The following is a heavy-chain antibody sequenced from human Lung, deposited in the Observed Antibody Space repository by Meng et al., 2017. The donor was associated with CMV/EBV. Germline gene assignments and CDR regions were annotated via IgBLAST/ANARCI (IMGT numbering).Heavy chain of an antibody. V-gene: IGHV3-30-3*01. D-gene: IGHD6-13*01. CDR1: GFSFSIYG. Sequence: GESLNISCEASGFSFSIYGMHWVRQAPGKGLEWVALISNDGSNEYYADSVEGRFTISRDNSKNTLYLQMNSLRTEDTAVYYCATVISSYSSTWGYNLYYAYYGMDDXGQGXTVTVSS. CDR2: ISNDGSNE. J-gene: IGHJ6*02. CDR3: ATVISSYSSTWGYNLYYAYYGMDD.